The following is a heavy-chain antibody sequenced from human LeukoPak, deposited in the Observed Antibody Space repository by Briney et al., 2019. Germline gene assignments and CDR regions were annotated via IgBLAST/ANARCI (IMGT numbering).Heavy chain of an antibody. CDR2: ISSSSSYI. J-gene: IGHJ6*03. V-gene: IGHV3-21*01. Sequence: GGSLRLSCAASGFTFSSYGMNWVRQAPGKGLEWVSSISSSSSYIYYADSVKGRFTISRDNAKNSLYLQRNSLRAEDTAVYYCARDDYDSSGYYYYYYYMDVWGKGTTVTISS. CDR1: GFTFSSYG. CDR3: ARDDYDSSGYYYYYYYMDV. D-gene: IGHD3-22*01.